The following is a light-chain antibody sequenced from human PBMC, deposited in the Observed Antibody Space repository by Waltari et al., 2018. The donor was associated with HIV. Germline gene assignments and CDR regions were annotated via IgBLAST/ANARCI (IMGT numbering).Light chain of an antibody. CDR1: SSDVGGYNY. J-gene: IGLJ2*01. Sequence: QSALTQPPSASGSPGQSVTLSCTGTSSDVGGYNYVSWHQQHPGKAPKLMLYDVIKRPSGVPARFPGSKSGNTASLTVSGLQPEDEADYYCSSHAGSKVVFGGGTRLTVL. CDR2: DVI. V-gene: IGLV2-8*01. CDR3: SSHAGSKVV.